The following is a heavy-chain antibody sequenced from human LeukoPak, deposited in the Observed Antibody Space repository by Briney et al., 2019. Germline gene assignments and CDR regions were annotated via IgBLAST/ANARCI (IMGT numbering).Heavy chain of an antibody. Sequence: GGSLRLSCEASGFTFSGYGMSWVRKAPGKGLEWDSSISSSSSYIYYTDSVKDRFTISRDNAKNSLYLQMNSLRAEDTAVYYCARDRRSSGWLNWGQGTLVTVSS. CDR2: ISSSSSYI. J-gene: IGHJ4*02. CDR1: GFTFSGYG. CDR3: ARDRRSSGWLN. V-gene: IGHV3-21*01. D-gene: IGHD6-19*01.